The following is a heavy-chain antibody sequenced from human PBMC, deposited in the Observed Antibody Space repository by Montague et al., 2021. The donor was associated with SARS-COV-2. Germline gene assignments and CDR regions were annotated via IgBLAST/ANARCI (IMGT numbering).Heavy chain of an antibody. Sequence: SETLSLTCTVSGGSISSSSYYWGWIRQPPGKGLEWIGSIYYSGSTYYNPSHKSRVTISVDTSKNQFSLKLNSVTAADTAVYYCARDPSRQLLLYPVGDYYCGVDVWGQGTTVTVSS. J-gene: IGHJ6*02. V-gene: IGHV4-39*07. D-gene: IGHD2-2*02. CDR1: GGSISSSSYY. CDR2: IYYSGST. CDR3: ARDPSRQLLLYPVGDYYCGVDV.